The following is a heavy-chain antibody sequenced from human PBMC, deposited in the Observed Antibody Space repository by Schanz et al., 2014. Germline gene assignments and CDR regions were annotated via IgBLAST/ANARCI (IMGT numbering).Heavy chain of an antibody. CDR2: ISAYNGHT. Sequence: QVQLVQSGGEVKKPGASATVSCKASGYSFTDYAIHWVRQAPGQGLEWMGWISAYNGHTTYAQKFQGRVTMTTDTSASTAYMELRNVRYDDTAMYYCARGIPYCSSTSCSGLDAYDVWGQGTLVTVSS. V-gene: IGHV1-18*01. J-gene: IGHJ3*01. CDR3: ARGIPYCSSTSCSGLDAYDV. D-gene: IGHD2-2*01. CDR1: GYSFTDYA.